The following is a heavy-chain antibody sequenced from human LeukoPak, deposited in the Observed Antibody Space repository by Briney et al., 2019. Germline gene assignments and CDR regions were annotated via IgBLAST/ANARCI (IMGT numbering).Heavy chain of an antibody. V-gene: IGHV5-51*01. J-gene: IGHJ4*02. CDR2: IHPGDSDT. Sequence: GESLKISCKGSGYSFTSYWIGWVRQMPGKGLEWMGIIHPGDSDTRYSPSFQGQVTISADKSISTAYLQWRSLKASGSAMYYCARGYTNGWFHPGGYWSQGALVTVSS. D-gene: IGHD6-19*01. CDR3: ARGYTNGWFHPGGY. CDR1: GYSFTSYW.